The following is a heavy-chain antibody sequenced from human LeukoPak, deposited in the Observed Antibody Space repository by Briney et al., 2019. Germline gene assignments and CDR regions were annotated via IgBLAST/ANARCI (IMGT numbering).Heavy chain of an antibody. V-gene: IGHV4-39*01. CDR1: GGSISSSSYY. J-gene: IGHJ5*02. CDR2: IYYSGST. Sequence: PSETLSLTCTVSGGSISSSSYYWGWIRQPPGKGLEWIGSIYYSGSTYYNPSLKSRVTISVDTSKNQFSPKLSSVTAADTAVYYCASEGGSSSGWFDPWGQGTLVTVSS. CDR3: ASEGGSSSGWFDP. D-gene: IGHD6-6*01.